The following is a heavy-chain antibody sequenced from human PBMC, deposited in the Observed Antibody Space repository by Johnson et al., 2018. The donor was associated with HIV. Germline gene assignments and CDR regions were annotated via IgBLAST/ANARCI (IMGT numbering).Heavy chain of an antibody. V-gene: IGHV3-20*04. J-gene: IGHJ3*02. Sequence: VQLVESGGGLVQPGGSLRLSCAASGFTFDDYGMTWVRQAPGKGLEYVSGINWNGDNTGYADSVKGRFTISRDNAKNSLYLQMNSLRAEDTAVYYCTTVFIVGATPDAFDIWGQGTMVTVSS. CDR2: INWNGDNT. D-gene: IGHD1-26*01. CDR3: TTVFIVGATPDAFDI. CDR1: GFTFDDYG.